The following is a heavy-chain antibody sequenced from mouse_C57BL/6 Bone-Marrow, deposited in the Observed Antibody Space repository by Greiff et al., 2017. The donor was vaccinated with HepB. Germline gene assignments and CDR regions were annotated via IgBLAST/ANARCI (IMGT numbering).Heavy chain of an antibody. CDR2: IYPGDGDT. J-gene: IGHJ2*01. CDR3: ARDGYERVY. CDR1: GYTFTSYG. V-gene: IGHV1-82*01. Sequence: QVHVKQSGAELARPGASVKLSCKASGYTFTSYGISWVKQRPGKGLEWIGRIYPGDGDTNYNGKFKGKATLTADKSSSTAYMQLSSLTSEDSAVYFCARDGYERVYWGQGTTLTVSS. D-gene: IGHD2-2*01.